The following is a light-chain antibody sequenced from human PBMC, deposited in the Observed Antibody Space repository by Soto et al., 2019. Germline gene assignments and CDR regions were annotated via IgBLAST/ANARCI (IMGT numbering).Light chain of an antibody. Sequence: EIVMTQLPATLSVSPGETVTLSCRASQSVTSNLAWYQQKPGQAPRLLIYGASTRATGTPVIFSGSGSGTEFTLTISSLQPEDFVVYYCQQYYDWPSFGGGTKVEIK. CDR2: GAS. CDR3: QQYYDWPS. CDR1: QSVTSN. V-gene: IGKV3-15*01. J-gene: IGKJ4*01.